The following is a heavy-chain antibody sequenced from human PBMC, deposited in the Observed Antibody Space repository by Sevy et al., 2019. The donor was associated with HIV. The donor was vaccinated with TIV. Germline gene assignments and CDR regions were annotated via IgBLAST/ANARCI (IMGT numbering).Heavy chain of an antibody. D-gene: IGHD3-9*01. Sequence: ASVKVSCKASGYTFTSYGISWVRQAPGQGLEWMGWISAYNGNTNYAQTLQGRVTMTTDTSTSSAYMELRSLGSDDTAVYYCARVGYDILTGYYNRWFDPWGQGTLVTVSS. V-gene: IGHV1-18*04. J-gene: IGHJ5*02. CDR3: ARVGYDILTGYYNRWFDP. CDR1: GYTFTSYG. CDR2: ISAYNGNT.